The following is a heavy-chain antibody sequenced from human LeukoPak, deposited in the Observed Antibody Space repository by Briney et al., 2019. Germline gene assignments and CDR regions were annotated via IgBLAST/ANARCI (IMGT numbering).Heavy chain of an antibody. V-gene: IGHV3-21*01. CDR2: ISSSSSYI. CDR1: GLTFSSYS. CDR3: ARAEQWLEQFDY. Sequence: GGSLRLSCAASGLTFSSYSMNWVRQAPGKGLEWVSSISSSSSYIYYADSVKGRFTISRDNAKNSLYLQMNSLRAEDTAVYYCARAEQWLEQFDYWGQGTLVTVSS. D-gene: IGHD6-19*01. J-gene: IGHJ4*02.